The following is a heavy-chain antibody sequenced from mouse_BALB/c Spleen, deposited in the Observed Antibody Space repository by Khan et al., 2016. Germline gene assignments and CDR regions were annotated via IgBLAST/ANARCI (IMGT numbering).Heavy chain of an antibody. CDR1: GYIFTTYT. V-gene: IGHV1-4*01. J-gene: IGHJ3*01. Sequence: QVQLKQSGAELARPGASVKMSCKASGYIFTTYTIQWVKQRPGQGLEWIGYINPASNYSNCNQKFKDKATLTADRSSTTAYMQLSSLTSEDSALYYCTRGDGNNAYWGQGTLVTVSA. D-gene: IGHD2-1*01. CDR2: INPASNYS. CDR3: TRGDGNNAY.